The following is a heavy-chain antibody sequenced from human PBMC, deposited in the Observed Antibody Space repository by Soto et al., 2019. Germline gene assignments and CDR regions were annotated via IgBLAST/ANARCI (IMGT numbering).Heavy chain of an antibody. J-gene: IGHJ5*02. V-gene: IGHV2-5*02. CDR1: GFSLSTSGVG. Sequence: QITLKESGPTLVKPTQTLTLTCTFSGFSLSTSGVGVGWIRQPPGKALEWLALIYWDDDKRYSPSLKSRLTITKDTSKNQLVLTMTNMDPVDTATYYCARQGGYCSGGSCYSRWFDPWGQGTLVTVSS. CDR3: ARQGGYCSGGSCYSRWFDP. CDR2: IYWDDDK. D-gene: IGHD2-15*01.